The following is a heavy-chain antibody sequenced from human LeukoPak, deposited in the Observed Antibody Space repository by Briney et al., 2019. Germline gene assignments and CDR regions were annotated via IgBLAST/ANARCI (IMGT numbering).Heavy chain of an antibody. CDR1: GFTVSSNY. CDR2: ICGGST. V-gene: IGHV3-66*04. Sequence: GGSLRLSCAASGFTVSSNYMSWVRQAPGKGLEWVSVICGGSTYYADSVKGRFTFSRDNSKNTLYLQMSSLRAEDTAVYYCARPGPDAFDIWGQGTMVTVSS. CDR3: ARPGPDAFDI. J-gene: IGHJ3*02.